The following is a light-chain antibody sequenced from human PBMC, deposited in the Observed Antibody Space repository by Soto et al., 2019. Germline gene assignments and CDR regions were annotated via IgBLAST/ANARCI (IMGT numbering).Light chain of an antibody. CDR1: QSISSW. V-gene: IGKV1-5*01. Sequence: DLQMTQSPSTLSASVGDRVTITCRASQSISSWLAWYQQKPGKAPKLLIYYASSLESGVPSRFCSSGSGTEFTLTISSLQPDDFATYYCQQYNSYSALTFGGGTKVEIK. J-gene: IGKJ4*01. CDR3: QQYNSYSALT. CDR2: YAS.